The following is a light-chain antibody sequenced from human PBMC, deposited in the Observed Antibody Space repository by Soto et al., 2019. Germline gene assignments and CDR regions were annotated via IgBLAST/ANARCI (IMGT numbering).Light chain of an antibody. J-gene: IGKJ2*01. CDR1: QSVTSNY. CDR2: GAS. CDR3: HQYGSSPT. Sequence: EIVLTQSPGTLSLSPGERATLSCRASQSVTSNYSAWYQQKPGQAPRVLIYGASNRATGITDRFSGSGSGTDFTLTISGLEPDDFGVYYCHQYGSSPTFGQGTKLEIK. V-gene: IGKV3-20*01.